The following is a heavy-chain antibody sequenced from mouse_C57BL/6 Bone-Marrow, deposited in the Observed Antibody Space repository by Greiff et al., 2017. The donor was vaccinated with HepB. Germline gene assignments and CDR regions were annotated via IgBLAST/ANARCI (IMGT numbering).Heavy chain of an antibody. Sequence: QVQLQQPGAELVKPGASVKLSCKASGYTFTSYWMQWVKQRPGQGLEWIGEIDPSDSYTNYNQKFKGKATLTVDTSSSTSYIQLSSLTSEDSAVYYCAREGLFITTVVEYYFDYWGQGTTLTVSS. J-gene: IGHJ2*01. CDR3: AREGLFITTVVEYYFDY. D-gene: IGHD1-1*01. CDR1: GYTFTSYW. V-gene: IGHV1-50*01. CDR2: IDPSDSYT.